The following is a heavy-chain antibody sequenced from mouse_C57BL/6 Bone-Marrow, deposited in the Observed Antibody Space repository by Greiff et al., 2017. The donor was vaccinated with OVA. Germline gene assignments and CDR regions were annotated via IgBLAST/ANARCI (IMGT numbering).Heavy chain of an antibody. V-gene: IGHV1-55*01. CDR2: IYPGSGST. CDR1: GYTFTSYW. J-gene: IGHJ4*01. Sequence: VQLQQPGAELVKPGASVKMSCKASGYTFTSYWITWVKQRPGQGLEWIGDIYPGSGSTNYNEKFKSKATLTVDTSSSTAYMQLSSLTSEDSAVYYCAIPPITTVVAPYAMDYWGQGTSVTVSS. CDR3: AIPPITTVVAPYAMDY. D-gene: IGHD1-1*01.